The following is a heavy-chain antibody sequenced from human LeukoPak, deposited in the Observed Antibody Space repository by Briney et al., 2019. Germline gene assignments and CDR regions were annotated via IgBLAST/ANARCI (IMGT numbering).Heavy chain of an antibody. Sequence: GESLKISCKASGYSFSSYWIGWVRQMPGKGLEWMGIIYPGDSDTRYSPSFQGQVTISADKSISTAYLQWSSLKASDTAMYYCAISFYCSSTSCYRDAFDIWGQGTMVTVSS. CDR2: IYPGDSDT. CDR1: GYSFSSYW. D-gene: IGHD2-2*01. CDR3: AISFYCSSTSCYRDAFDI. V-gene: IGHV5-51*01. J-gene: IGHJ3*02.